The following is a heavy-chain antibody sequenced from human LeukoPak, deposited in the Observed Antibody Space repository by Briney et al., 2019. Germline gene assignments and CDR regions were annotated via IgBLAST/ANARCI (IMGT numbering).Heavy chain of an antibody. CDR2: IYTSGST. Sequence: SETLSLTCAVSGGSISSGSYYWSWIPQPAGKGLEWIGRIYTSGSTNYNPSLKSRVTISVDTSKNQFSLKLSSVTAADTAVYYCASSLSDYGDYFINYWGQGTLVTVSS. V-gene: IGHV4-61*02. D-gene: IGHD4-17*01. CDR1: GGSISSGSYY. J-gene: IGHJ4*02. CDR3: ASSLSDYGDYFINY.